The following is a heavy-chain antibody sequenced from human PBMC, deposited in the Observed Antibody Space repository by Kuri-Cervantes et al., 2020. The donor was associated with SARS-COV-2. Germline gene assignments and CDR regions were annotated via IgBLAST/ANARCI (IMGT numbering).Heavy chain of an antibody. CDR2: INPNSGGT. V-gene: IGHV1-2*02. Sequence: ASVKVSCKASGGTFSSYAISWVRQAPGQGLEWMGWINPNSGGTNYAQKFRGRVTMTRDTSISTAYMELSSLRSEDTAVYYCARGLNRWVDYGMDVWGQGTTVTVSS. CDR3: ARGLNRWVDYGMDV. J-gene: IGHJ6*02. CDR1: GGTFSSYA. D-gene: IGHD3-16*02.